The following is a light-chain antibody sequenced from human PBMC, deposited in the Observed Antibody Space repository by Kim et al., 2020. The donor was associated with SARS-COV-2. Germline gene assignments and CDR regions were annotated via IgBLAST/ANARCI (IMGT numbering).Light chain of an antibody. J-gene: IGLJ2*01. CDR3: SSYTSNSALVV. CDR2: DVT. CDR1: NNDIGTYNY. V-gene: IGLV2-14*03. Sequence: QSALTQPASVSGSPGQPITFSCTGTNNDIGTYNYVSWYQQHPDKAPKLLIYDVTSRPSGISTRFSGSKSGNTASLTISGLQAEDEADYYCSSYTSNSALVVFGGGTQLTVL.